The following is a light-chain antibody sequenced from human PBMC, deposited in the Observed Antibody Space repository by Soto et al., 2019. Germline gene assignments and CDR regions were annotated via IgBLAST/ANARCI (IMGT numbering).Light chain of an antibody. CDR3: AAWDDSLNGVV. V-gene: IGLV1-44*01. CDR1: TSNIGSNT. J-gene: IGLJ2*01. CDR2: TNN. Sequence: QSVLTQPPSASATPGQRVTISCSGSTSNIGSNTVNWYQQLPGTAPKVLIYTNNQRPSGVPDRFSGSKSGTSASLAISGLQSEDEAAYYCAAWDDSLNGVVFGGGTQLTVL.